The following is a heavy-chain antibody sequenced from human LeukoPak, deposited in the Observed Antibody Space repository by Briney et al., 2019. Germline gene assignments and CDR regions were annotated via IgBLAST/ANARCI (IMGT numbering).Heavy chain of an antibody. CDR3: ARSASAGRGYSYGF. D-gene: IGHD5-18*01. J-gene: IGHJ4*02. CDR2: IYYSGST. Sequence: PSETLSLTCALYGGSFSGYSWSWIRQPPGKGLEWIGYIYYSGSTNYNPSLKSRVTISVDTSKNQFSLKLSSVTAADTAVYYCARSASAGRGYSYGFWGQGTLVTVSS. CDR1: GGSFSGYS. V-gene: IGHV4-59*01.